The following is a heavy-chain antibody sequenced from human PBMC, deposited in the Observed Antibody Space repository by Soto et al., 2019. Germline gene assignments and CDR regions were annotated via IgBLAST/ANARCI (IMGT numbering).Heavy chain of an antibody. CDR3: ARVTSDTDDAFDI. V-gene: IGHV4-31*03. CDR1: GGSISSVGYY. CDR2: IYYSGST. Sequence: TLCLTCTVSGGSISSVGYYWSWIRKHPGKGLEWIGYIYYSGSTYYNPSLKSRVTISVDTSKNQLSLKLSSVTAADTAVYYCARVTSDTDDAFDIWGQGTMVTV. J-gene: IGHJ3*02. D-gene: IGHD5-18*01.